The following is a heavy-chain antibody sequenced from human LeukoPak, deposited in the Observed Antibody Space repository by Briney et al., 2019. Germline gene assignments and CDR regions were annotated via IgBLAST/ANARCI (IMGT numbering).Heavy chain of an antibody. D-gene: IGHD2-21*02. V-gene: IGHV1-2*06. Sequence: ASVKVSCKASGYTFTGYYMHWVRQAPGQGLEWMGRINPNSGGTNYAQKFQGRVTMTRDTSISTAYMELSRLRSDDTAVYYCARVAVVTATIFDYWGQGTLVTVSS. CDR2: INPNSGGT. J-gene: IGHJ4*02. CDR1: GYTFTGYY. CDR3: ARVAVVTATIFDY.